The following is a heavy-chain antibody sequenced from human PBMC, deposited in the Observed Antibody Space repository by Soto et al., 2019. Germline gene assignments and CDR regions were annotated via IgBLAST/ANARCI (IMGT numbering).Heavy chain of an antibody. CDR2: IYYSGST. Sequence: QVQLQESGPGLVKPSETLSLTCTVSGGSVSSGSYYWSWIRQPPGKGLEWIGYIYYSGSTNYNPSLKSRVTISVDTSKNQFSLKLSSVIAADTAVYYCARGRDGSSSPLDYWGQGTLVTVSS. V-gene: IGHV4-61*01. CDR1: GGSVSSGSYY. J-gene: IGHJ4*02. D-gene: IGHD6-6*01. CDR3: ARGRDGSSSPLDY.